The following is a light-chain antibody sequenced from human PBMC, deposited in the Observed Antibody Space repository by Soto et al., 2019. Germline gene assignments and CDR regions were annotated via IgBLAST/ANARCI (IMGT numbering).Light chain of an antibody. Sequence: EIVLTQSPGTLSLSPGERATLSCRASQSVSSSYLGWYQQKPGQAPRLLIYGASSRATGIPDRFSGSGSGTDFTLTISRLEPEDFAVYYCQQYGSSPPVTFGQGTKV. CDR1: QSVSSSY. J-gene: IGKJ1*01. CDR2: GAS. V-gene: IGKV3-20*01. CDR3: QQYGSSPPVT.